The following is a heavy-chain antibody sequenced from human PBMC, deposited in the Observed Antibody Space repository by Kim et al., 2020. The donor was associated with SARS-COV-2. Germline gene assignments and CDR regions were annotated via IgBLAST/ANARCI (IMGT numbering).Heavy chain of an antibody. Sequence: SETLSLTCTVSGAPISSYYWVWVRQPPGKGLEWMATFFRSGSTSSNPSLKSRVTISADTSNHQFSLQLSSVTAADTAVYYCASWDYSDNAGLAHWGQGTLVTVSS. CDR1: GAPISSYY. V-gene: IGHV4-59*13. CDR3: ASWDYSDNAGLAH. D-gene: IGHD4-4*01. J-gene: IGHJ4*02. CDR2: FFRSGST.